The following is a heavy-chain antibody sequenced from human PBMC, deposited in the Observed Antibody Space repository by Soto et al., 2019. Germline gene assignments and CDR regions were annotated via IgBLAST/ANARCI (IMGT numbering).Heavy chain of an antibody. CDR3: ARLGGGRIAAAGNFDY. CDR2: IYYSGST. D-gene: IGHD6-13*01. Sequence: SETLSLTCTVSGGSISSYYWSWIRQPPGKGLEWIGYIYYSGSTNYNPSLKSRVTISVDTSKNQFSLKLSSVTAADTAVYYCARLGGGRIAAAGNFDYWGQGTLVTVSS. CDR1: GGSISSYY. J-gene: IGHJ4*02. V-gene: IGHV4-59*08.